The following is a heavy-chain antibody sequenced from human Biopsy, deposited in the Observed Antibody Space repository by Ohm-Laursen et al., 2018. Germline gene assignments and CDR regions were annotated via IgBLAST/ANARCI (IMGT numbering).Heavy chain of an antibody. CDR3: ATPFQYYDSWGGYPPFDH. CDR1: GGTFSNYA. D-gene: IGHD3-3*01. Sequence: ASVKVSCKASGGTFSNYAISWVRQAPGEGLEWMGGIIAVSGLVNYAPKFQGRVSITADKSATTAYMELSNLKSEDTAVYYCATPFQYYDSWGGYPPFDHWGQGTLVTVSS. J-gene: IGHJ4*02. CDR2: IIAVSGLV. V-gene: IGHV1-69*10.